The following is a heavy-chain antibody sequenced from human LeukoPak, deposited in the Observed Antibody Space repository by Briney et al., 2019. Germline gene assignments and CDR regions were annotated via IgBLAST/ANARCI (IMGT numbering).Heavy chain of an antibody. D-gene: IGHD3-22*01. J-gene: IGHJ4*02. CDR3: ARDSRGDYYDSSGYVFDY. CDR1: GGSFSGYY. V-gene: IGHV4-34*01. Sequence: SETLSLTCAVYGGSFSGYYWSWIRQPPGKGLEWIGEINHSGSTNYNPSLKSRVTISVDTSKNQFSLKLSSVTAADTAVYYCARDSRGDYYDSSGYVFDYWGQGTLVTVSS. CDR2: INHSGST.